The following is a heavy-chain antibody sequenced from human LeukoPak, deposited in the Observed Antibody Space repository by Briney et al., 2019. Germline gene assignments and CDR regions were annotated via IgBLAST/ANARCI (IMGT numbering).Heavy chain of an antibody. D-gene: IGHD2-15*01. CDR3: ARDRKVGCSGGSCYAFASTWFDP. J-gene: IGHJ5*02. V-gene: IGHV4-34*01. CDR2: INHSGST. Sequence: SETLSLTCAVYGGSFSGYYWSWIRQPPGKGLEWIGEINHSGSTNYNPSLKSRVTISVDTSKNQFSLKLSSVTAADTAVYYCARDRKVGCSGGSCYAFASTWFDPWGQGTLVTVSS. CDR1: GGSFSGYY.